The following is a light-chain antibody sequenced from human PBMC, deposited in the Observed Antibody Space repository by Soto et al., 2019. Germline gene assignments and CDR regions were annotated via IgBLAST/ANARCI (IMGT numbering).Light chain of an antibody. CDR3: QSYDSRLSGYV. CDR2: ANT. CDR1: SSNIGATYD. J-gene: IGLJ1*01. Sequence: QAVLTHPPTVSRAPGQTVTISCTGSSSNIGATYDVHWYQHLPGTAPKLLIYANTHRPSGVPDRFSGSKSGTSASLAITGLPAEDEADYYCQSYDSRLSGYVFGTGTKGTVL. V-gene: IGLV1-40*01.